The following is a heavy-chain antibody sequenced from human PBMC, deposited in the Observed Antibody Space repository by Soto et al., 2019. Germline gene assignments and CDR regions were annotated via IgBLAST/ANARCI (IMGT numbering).Heavy chain of an antibody. CDR1: GGTFSSYA. J-gene: IGHJ4*02. Sequence: QVQLVQSGAEVKKPGSSVKVSCKASGGTFSSYAISWVRQAPGQGHECMGGIIPFIGTANYAKKCQGRVTITADESTGTGYMELSSLRSEDTAVYYCARSRDSYSSSPVYWGQGPLVTVSS. V-gene: IGHV1-69*12. CDR2: IIPFIGTA. CDR3: ARSRDSYSSSPVY. D-gene: IGHD6-6*01.